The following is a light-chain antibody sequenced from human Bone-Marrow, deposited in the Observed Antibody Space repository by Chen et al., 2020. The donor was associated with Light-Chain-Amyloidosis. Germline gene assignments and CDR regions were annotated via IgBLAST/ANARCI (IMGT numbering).Light chain of an antibody. CDR3: QSADSSGTYEVI. CDR1: DLPTKY. Sequence: SYELTQPPSVSVSPGQTARITCSGDDLPTKYAYWYQQKPGQAPVLVIHRDTERPSGISERFSRSSSGTTATLTISGDQAEDEADYHCQSADSSGTYEVIFGGGTKLTVL. J-gene: IGLJ2*01. V-gene: IGLV3-25*03. CDR2: RDT.